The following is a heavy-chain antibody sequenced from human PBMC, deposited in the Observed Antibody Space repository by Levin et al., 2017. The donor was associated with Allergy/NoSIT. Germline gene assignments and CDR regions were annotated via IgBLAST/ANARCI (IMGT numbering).Heavy chain of an antibody. J-gene: IGHJ4*02. V-gene: IGHV3-48*03. Sequence: TGGSLRLSCAASGFTFSSYEMNWVRQAPGKGLEWVSYISSSGSTIYYADSVKGRFTISRDNAKNSLYLQMNSLRADDTAVYYCARPGRSNYEGYWGQGTLVTVSS. CDR3: ARPGRSNYEGY. D-gene: IGHD4-11*01. CDR1: GFTFSSYE. CDR2: ISSSGSTI.